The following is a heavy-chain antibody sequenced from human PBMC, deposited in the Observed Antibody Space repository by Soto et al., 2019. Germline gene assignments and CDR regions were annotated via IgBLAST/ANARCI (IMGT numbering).Heavy chain of an antibody. Sequence: QVQLVQSGAEVKKPGSSVKVSCKASGDTFSSYAISWVRQAPGQGLEWMGGIIPIFGTANYAQKFQGRVTITADDSTSTAYMELSSLRSEDTAVYYCARSHSSSSGGYFDYWGQGTLVTVSS. D-gene: IGHD6-6*01. CDR3: ARSHSSSSGGYFDY. CDR2: IIPIFGTA. J-gene: IGHJ4*02. CDR1: GDTFSSYA. V-gene: IGHV1-69*01.